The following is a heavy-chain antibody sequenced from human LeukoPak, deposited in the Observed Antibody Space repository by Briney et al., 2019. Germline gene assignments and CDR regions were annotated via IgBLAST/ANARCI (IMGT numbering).Heavy chain of an antibody. CDR1: GYTFTSYY. D-gene: IGHD6-6*01. CDR2: INPSGGST. V-gene: IGHV1-46*01. J-gene: IGHJ4*02. CDR3: ARGSSSLFDY. Sequence: ASVKVSCKASGYTFTSYYMHWVRQAPGQGLEWMGIINPSGGSTSYAQKLQGRVTMTTDTSTSTAYMELRSLRSDDTAVYYCARGSSSLFDYWGQGTLVTVSS.